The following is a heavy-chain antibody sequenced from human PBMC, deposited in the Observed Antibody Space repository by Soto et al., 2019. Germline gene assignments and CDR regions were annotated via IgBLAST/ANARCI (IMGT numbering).Heavy chain of an antibody. CDR3: AREKSDLELFNWLDP. CDR2: IDPRDSYT. J-gene: IGHJ5*02. V-gene: IGHV5-10-1*01. D-gene: IGHD1-7*01. Sequence: PGESLKISCEASGYSFTTYWTSWMRQMPGKGLEWMGAIDPRDSYTKYSPSFQGHVTISVDKSISTAYLQWNSLKASDTAIYYCAREKSDLELFNWLDPWGQGTLVTVSS. CDR1: GYSFTTYW.